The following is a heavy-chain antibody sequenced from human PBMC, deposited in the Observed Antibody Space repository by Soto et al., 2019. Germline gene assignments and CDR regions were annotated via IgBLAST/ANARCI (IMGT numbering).Heavy chain of an antibody. CDR2: IIPILGIA. CDR3: ARHMVRGVMVYDY. J-gene: IGHJ4*02. CDR1: GGTFSSYT. Sequence: ASVKVSCKASGGTFSSYTISWVRQAPGQGLEWMGRIIPILGIANYAQKFQGRVTITADKSTSTAYMELSSLRSEDTAVYYCARHMVRGVMVYDYWGQGTLVTVSS. D-gene: IGHD3-10*01. V-gene: IGHV1-69*02.